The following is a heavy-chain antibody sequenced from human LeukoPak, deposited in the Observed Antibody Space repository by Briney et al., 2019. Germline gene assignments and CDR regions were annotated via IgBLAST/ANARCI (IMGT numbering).Heavy chain of an antibody. D-gene: IGHD3-3*01. V-gene: IGHV3-21*01. CDR1: GFTFSSYS. CDR2: ISSSSSYI. J-gene: IGHJ3*02. CDR3: ASNDFWSGLEAFDI. Sequence: GGSLRLSCAASGFTFSSYSMNWVRQAPGKGLEWVSSISSSSSYIYYADSVKGRFTISRDNAKNSLYLQMNSLRAEDTAVYYCASNDFWSGLEAFDIWGQGTMVTVSS.